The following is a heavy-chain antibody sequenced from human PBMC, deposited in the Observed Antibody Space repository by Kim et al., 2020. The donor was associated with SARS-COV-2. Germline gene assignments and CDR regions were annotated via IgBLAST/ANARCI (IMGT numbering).Heavy chain of an antibody. Sequence: GGSLRLSCAASGFTFSSYGMHWVRQAPGKGLEWGAVIWYDGSNKYYADSVKGRFTISRDNSKNTLYLKMNSLRAEDTGVYYCAKDRSALYVWGSDSGMEVWGQGTTVSVSS. CDR3: AKDRSALYVWGSDSGMEV. CDR2: IWYDGSNK. D-gene: IGHD3-16*01. CDR1: GFTFSSYG. J-gene: IGHJ6*02. V-gene: IGHV3-33*06.